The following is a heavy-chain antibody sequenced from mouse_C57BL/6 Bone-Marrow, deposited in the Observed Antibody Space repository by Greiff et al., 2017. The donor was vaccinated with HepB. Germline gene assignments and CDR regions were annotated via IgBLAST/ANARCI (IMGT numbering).Heavy chain of an antibody. D-gene: IGHD1-1*01. V-gene: IGHV5-16*01. Sequence: EVQLVESEGGLVQPGRSMKLSCTASGFTFSDYYMAWVRQVPEKGLEWVANINYDGSSTYYLDSLKSRFIISRDNAKNILYLQMSSLKSEDTATYYCAREDYGTSAWFAYWGQGTLVTVSA. CDR1: GFTFSDYY. J-gene: IGHJ3*01. CDR3: AREDYGTSAWFAY. CDR2: INYDGSST.